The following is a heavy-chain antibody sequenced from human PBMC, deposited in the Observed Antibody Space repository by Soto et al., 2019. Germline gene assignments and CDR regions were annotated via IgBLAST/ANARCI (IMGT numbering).Heavy chain of an antibody. J-gene: IGHJ4*02. CDR2: ISGSGGSA. V-gene: IGHV3-23*01. D-gene: IGHD2-2*01. CDR1: GFIFSSYA. Sequence: PGGSLRLSCAASGFIFSSYAMSWVRQAPGKGLEWVSAISGSGGSAYYADSVKGRFTISRDNAKNSLYLQMNSLRAEDTAVYYCARLCSSTRIDYWGQGTLVTVSS. CDR3: ARLCSSTRIDY.